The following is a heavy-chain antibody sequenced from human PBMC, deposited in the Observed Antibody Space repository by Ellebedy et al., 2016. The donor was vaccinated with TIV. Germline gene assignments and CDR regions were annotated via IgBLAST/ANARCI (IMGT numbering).Heavy chain of an antibody. CDR3: TRDLTNIVSGDY. CDR2: INPDGSAE. D-gene: IGHD5/OR15-5a*01. J-gene: IGHJ4*02. CDR1: GFIISGDW. Sequence: GESLKISCAASGFIISGDWMSWVRQAPGKGLEWVAHINPDGSAEYYVDSVKGRFTISRDNAKRSLFLQMNSLRVDDTAVYYCTRDLTNIVSGDYWGQGTLVTVSS. V-gene: IGHV3-7*03.